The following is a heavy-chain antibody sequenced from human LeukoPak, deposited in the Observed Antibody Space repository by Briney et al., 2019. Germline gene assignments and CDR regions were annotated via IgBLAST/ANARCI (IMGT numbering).Heavy chain of an antibody. V-gene: IGHV3-11*01. Sequence: PGGSLRLSCAASGFTFSDYYMGWIRQAPGKGLEWVSYISSGGNTIYYADSVKGRFTISRDNAKNSLYLQMNSLGAEDTAVYYCASLRLGWGQGTLVTVSS. CDR1: GFTFSDYY. CDR3: ASLRLG. D-gene: IGHD3-9*01. CDR2: ISSGGNTI. J-gene: IGHJ4*02.